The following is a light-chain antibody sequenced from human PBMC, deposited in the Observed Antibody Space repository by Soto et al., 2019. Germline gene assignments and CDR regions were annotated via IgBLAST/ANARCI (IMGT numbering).Light chain of an antibody. CDR3: QQYNSYS. Sequence: DIQMTQSPSSLSASVGDRVTITCLSSQSISSYLNWYQQKPGKAPKLLIYAASSLQSGVPSRFSGSGSGTEFTLTISRLQPDDFATYYCQQYNSYSFGQGTKVDIK. CDR2: AAS. CDR1: QSISSY. J-gene: IGKJ1*01. V-gene: IGKV1-39*01.